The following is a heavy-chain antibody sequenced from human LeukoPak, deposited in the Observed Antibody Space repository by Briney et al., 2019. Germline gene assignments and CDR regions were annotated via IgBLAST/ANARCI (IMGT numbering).Heavy chain of an antibody. D-gene: IGHD6-19*01. V-gene: IGHV4-39*01. Sequence: SETLSLTCTVSGGSISSSSYYWGWIRQPPGKGLEWIGSIYYSGSTYYNPSLKSRVTISVDTSKNQFSLKLSSVSAADTAVYYCARQRGYSSGWVYYFDYWGQGTLVTVSS. J-gene: IGHJ4*02. CDR1: GGSISSSSYY. CDR3: ARQRGYSSGWVYYFDY. CDR2: IYYSGST.